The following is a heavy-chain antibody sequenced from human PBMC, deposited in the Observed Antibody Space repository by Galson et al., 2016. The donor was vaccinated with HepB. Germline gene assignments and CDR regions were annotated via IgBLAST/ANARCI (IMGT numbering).Heavy chain of an antibody. D-gene: IGHD3-9*01. V-gene: IGHV3-23*01. CDR3: AKSVLEYDILTGYYRRGADY. CDR1: GFTFSSYA. J-gene: IGHJ4*02. Sequence: SLRLSCAPSGFTFSSYAMSWVRQAPGKGLEWVSSSGSGGPTYYADSVKGRFTISRDNSKNTLFLQMHSLRADDTAVYHCAKSVLEYDILTGYYRRGADYWGQGTLVTVSS. CDR2: SGSGGPT.